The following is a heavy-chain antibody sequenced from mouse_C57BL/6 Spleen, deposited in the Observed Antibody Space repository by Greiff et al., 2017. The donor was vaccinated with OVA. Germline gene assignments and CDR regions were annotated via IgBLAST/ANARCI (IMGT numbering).Heavy chain of an antibody. Sequence: EVYLVESGGGLVKPGGSLKLSCAASGFTFSDYGMHWVRQAPEKGLEWVAYISSGSSTIYYADTVKGRFTISRDNAKNTLFLQMTSLRSEDTAMYYCARNYGSSYSWYFDVWGTGTTVTVSS. CDR3: ARNYGSSYSWYFDV. D-gene: IGHD1-1*01. V-gene: IGHV5-17*01. CDR2: ISSGSSTI. CDR1: GFTFSDYG. J-gene: IGHJ1*03.